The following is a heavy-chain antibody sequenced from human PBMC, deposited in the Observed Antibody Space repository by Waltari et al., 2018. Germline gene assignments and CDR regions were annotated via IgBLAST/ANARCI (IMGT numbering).Heavy chain of an antibody. Sequence: QVQLVQSGAEVKKPGASVEVSCKASGYTFRDNYIHWVRQAPGQGLEWMGGLNPDSGATNSAEEFRGRLTMTRDTSTTTAFMALTGLTTDDTAVYYCVRDVRRAFDVWGQGTMVAVSS. CDR3: VRDVRRAFDV. V-gene: IGHV1-2*02. D-gene: IGHD6-6*01. CDR2: LNPDSGAT. J-gene: IGHJ3*01. CDR1: GYTFRDNY.